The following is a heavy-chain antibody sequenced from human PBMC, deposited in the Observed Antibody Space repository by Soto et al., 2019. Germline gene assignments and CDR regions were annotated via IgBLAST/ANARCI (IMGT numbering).Heavy chain of an antibody. CDR3: ARVGYYYGSGSYSIFDY. CDR1: GGSISSGGYY. J-gene: IGHJ4*02. CDR2: IYYSGST. V-gene: IGHV4-31*03. D-gene: IGHD3-10*01. Sequence: SETLSLTCTVSGGSISSGGYYWSWIRQHPGKGLEWIGYIYYSGSTYYNPSLKSRVTISVDTSKNQFSLKLSSVTAADTAVYYCARVGYYYGSGSYSIFDYWGQGTLVTVSS.